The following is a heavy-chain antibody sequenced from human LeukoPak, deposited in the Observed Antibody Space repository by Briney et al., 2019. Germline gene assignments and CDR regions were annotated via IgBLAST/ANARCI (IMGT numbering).Heavy chain of an antibody. Sequence: GGSLRLSCAASGFTFSNYSMNWVRQAPGKGLEWVSSISSSSSYIYYADSVKGRFTISRDNAKNSLYLQMNSLRAEDTAVYYCARVARKFYYMDVWSKGTTVTVSS. CDR3: ARVARKFYYMDV. CDR2: ISSSSSYI. CDR1: GFTFSNYS. V-gene: IGHV3-21*01. J-gene: IGHJ6*03.